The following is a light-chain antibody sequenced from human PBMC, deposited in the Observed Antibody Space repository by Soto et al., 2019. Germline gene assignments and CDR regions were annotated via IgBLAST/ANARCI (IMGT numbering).Light chain of an antibody. CDR2: DAS. CDR3: QQYNNWPQT. CDR1: QRVSTN. Sequence: ETVMTQSPATLSVSPGERATLSCRASQRVSTNLAWYQQKPGQAPRLLIYDASNRATGIPARFSGSGSGTEFTLTISSLQSEDFAVYYCQQYNNWPQTFGQGTKVDIK. J-gene: IGKJ1*01. V-gene: IGKV3D-15*01.